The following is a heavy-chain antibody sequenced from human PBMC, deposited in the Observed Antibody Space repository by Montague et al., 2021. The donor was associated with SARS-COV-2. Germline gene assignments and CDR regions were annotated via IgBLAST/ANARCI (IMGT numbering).Heavy chain of an antibody. J-gene: IGHJ4*02. CDR1: GGSISSFY. V-gene: IGHV4-59*08. CDR2: ISDRGST. Sequence: SETLSLTCTVSGGSISSFYWSWFRQPPGKGLEWIGYISDRGSTNYNPSLTSRATMSVDTSKNQFSLKVNSATAADTAVYYCARHYSATLPAVYWGQGTLVAVSS. D-gene: IGHD2-15*01. CDR3: ARHYSATLPAVY.